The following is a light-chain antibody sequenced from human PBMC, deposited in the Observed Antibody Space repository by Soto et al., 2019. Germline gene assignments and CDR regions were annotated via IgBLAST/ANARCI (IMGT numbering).Light chain of an antibody. CDR3: QQHGSGPWT. CDR1: QSVSGSN. CDR2: IAS. J-gene: IGKJ1*01. Sequence: EIVLTQSPDTLSLSPGERATLSCRASQSVSGSNLAWYQHKPGQGPRLLIYIASRRATGIPDRFSGSGSGTEFILTISRLEPEDFAVYYCQQHGSGPWTFGQGTKVEIK. V-gene: IGKV3-20*01.